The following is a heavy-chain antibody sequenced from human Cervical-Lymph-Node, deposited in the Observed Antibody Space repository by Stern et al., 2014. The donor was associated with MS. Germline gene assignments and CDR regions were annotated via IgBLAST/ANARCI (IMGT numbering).Heavy chain of an antibody. CDR3: ARGSDWSPLDY. J-gene: IGHJ4*02. CDR1: GFAFSTYC. Sequence: VQLVESGGGVVQPGRSLRMSCSPSGFAFSTYCMAWVRQVPGKGLEWVARISFDVAKSYYAGSVKGRFTISRDNPKNTLYLQMKSLRGEDTAFYYCARGSDWSPLDYWGRGTLVTVSS. D-gene: IGHD6-19*01. V-gene: IGHV3-30*03. CDR2: ISFDVAKS.